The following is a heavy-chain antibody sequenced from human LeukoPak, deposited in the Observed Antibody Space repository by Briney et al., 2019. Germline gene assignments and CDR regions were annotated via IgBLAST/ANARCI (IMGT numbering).Heavy chain of an antibody. CDR3: ARDMSPYYYDSSGDY. J-gene: IGHJ4*02. CDR2: INHSGST. CDR1: GGSFSGYY. V-gene: IGHV4-34*01. Sequence: SETLSLTCAVYGGSFSGYYWSWIRQPPGKGLEWIGEINHSGSTNYNPSLKSRVTISVDTSKNQFSLKLGSVTAADTAVYYCARDMSPYYYDSSGDYWGQGTLVTVSS. D-gene: IGHD3-22*01.